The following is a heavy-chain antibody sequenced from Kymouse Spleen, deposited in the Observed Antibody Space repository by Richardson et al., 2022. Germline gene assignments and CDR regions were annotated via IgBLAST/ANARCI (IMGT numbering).Heavy chain of an antibody. J-gene: IGHJ3*02. CDR2: IWYDGSNK. CDR1: GFTFSSYG. CDR3: ARDLIAVAGSDAFDI. D-gene: IGHD6-19*01. Sequence: QVQLVESGGGVVQPGRSLRLSCAASGFTFSSYGMHWVRQAPGKGLEWVAVIWYDGSNKYYADSVKGRFTISRDNSKNTLYLQMNSLRAEDTAVYYCARDLIAVAGSDAFDIWGQGTMVTVSS. V-gene: IGHV3-33*01.